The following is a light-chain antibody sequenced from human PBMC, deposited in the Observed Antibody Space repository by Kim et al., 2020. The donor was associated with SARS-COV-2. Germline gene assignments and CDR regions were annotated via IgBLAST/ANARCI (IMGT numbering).Light chain of an antibody. V-gene: IGKV3-11*01. J-gene: IGKJ4*01. CDR2: DAS. CDR1: QNIDTY. Sequence: SPGERATLSCRASQNIDTYLAWYQQRPGQAPRLLVYDASNRATGVPDRFSGSGSGTDFTLTISSLEPEDFSIYHCQQRNSWPPAVTFGGGTKLEI. CDR3: QQRNSWPPAVT.